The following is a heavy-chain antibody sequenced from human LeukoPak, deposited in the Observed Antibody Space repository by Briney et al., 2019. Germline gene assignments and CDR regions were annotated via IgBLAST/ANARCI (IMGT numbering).Heavy chain of an antibody. D-gene: IGHD6-19*01. J-gene: IGHJ4*02. CDR3: ATSIAVARYGVDY. CDR1: GYIFITYD. CDR2: INTNTGNP. Sequence: ASVKVSCKASGYIFITYDINWVRQAPGQGLEWMGWINTNTGNPTYAQGFTGRFVFSLDTSVSTAYLQISSLKAEDTAVYYCATSIAVARYGVDYWGQGTLVTVSS. V-gene: IGHV7-4-1*02.